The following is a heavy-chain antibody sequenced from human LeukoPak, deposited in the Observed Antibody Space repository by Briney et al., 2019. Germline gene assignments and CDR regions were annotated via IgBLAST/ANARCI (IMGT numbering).Heavy chain of an antibody. J-gene: IGHJ4*02. CDR2: ISSSGGST. D-gene: IGHD6-13*01. CDR3: ARDSSSWPVDY. V-gene: IGHV3-64D*06. Sequence: GGSLRLSCSASGFTFRRYAMYWVRQAPGKGLEYVSAISSSGGSTHYAGSVKGRFTISRDNSQSTLYLQMSSLRPEDTAVYYCARDSSSWPVDYWGQGTLVTVSS. CDR1: GFTFRRYA.